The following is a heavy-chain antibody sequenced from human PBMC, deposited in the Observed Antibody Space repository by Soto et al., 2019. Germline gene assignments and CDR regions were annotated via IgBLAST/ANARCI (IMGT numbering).Heavy chain of an antibody. CDR1: GFTLSGYA. CDR2: ISSNGVGT. J-gene: IGHJ4*02. D-gene: IGHD3-3*01. Sequence: GGSLRLSCASSGFTLSGYAMDWVRQAPGKGLEYVSGISSNGVGTYYANSVQGRFTISRDNSKNTVYLQMNSLRAEDTAVYYCAKVAFLNYDFWSGYPAATYFDYWGQGTLVTVSS. CDR3: AKVAFLNYDFWSGYPAATYFDY. V-gene: IGHV3-64*01.